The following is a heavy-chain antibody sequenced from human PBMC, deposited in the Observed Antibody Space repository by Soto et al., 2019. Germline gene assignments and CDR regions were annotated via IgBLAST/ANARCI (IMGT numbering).Heavy chain of an antibody. CDR3: ARGKLSDYVWGSYRYHFDY. D-gene: IGHD3-16*02. Sequence: SETLSLTCAVSGDSIISGYYWAWIRQPPGKGLEWIGEINHSGSTNYNPSLKSRVTISVDTSKNQFSLKLSSVTAADTAVYYCARGKLSDYVWGSYRYHFDYWGQGTVVTVSS. CDR2: INHSGST. J-gene: IGHJ4*02. V-gene: IGHV4-34*01. CDR1: GDSIISGYY.